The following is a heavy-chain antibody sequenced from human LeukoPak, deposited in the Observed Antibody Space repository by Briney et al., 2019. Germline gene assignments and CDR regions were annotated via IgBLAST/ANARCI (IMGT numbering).Heavy chain of an antibody. CDR3: ARCGDNAGYYMDV. D-gene: IGHD4-17*01. CDR1: GFTFSSYW. J-gene: IGHJ6*03. CDR2: IKQDGSEK. Sequence: PGGSLRLSCAASGFTFSSYWMSWVRQAPGKGLEWVANIKQDGSEKYYVDSVKGRFTISRDNAKNSLYLQMNSLRAEDTAVYYCARCGDNAGYYMDVWGKGTTVTVSS. V-gene: IGHV3-7*01.